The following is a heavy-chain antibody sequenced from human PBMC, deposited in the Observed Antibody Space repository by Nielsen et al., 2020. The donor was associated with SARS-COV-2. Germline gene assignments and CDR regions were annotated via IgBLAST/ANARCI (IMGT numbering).Heavy chain of an antibody. V-gene: IGHV3-11*03. CDR3: ARTSETGSYYDFWSGYYGYYYYGMDV. D-gene: IGHD3-3*01. CDR2: ISSSSSYT. Sequence: WIRQPPGKGLEWVSYISSSSSYTNYADSVKGRFTISRDNAKNSLYLQMNSLRAEDTAVYYCARTSETGSYYDFWSGYYGYYYYGMDVWGQGTTVTVSS. J-gene: IGHJ6*02.